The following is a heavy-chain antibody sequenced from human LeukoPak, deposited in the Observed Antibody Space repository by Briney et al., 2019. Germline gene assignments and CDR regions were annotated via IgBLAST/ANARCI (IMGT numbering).Heavy chain of an antibody. J-gene: IGHJ4*02. D-gene: IGHD2-2*01. CDR1: GGSISSCNYQ. Sequence: SETLSLTRTVSGGSISSCNYQWAWIRQSPGKGLEWIGSIYYDGSTNYNPSLKSRVTIPVDMSKNQFSLKLSSVTASDTAVYYCARHPSCTVVTHCSFDYWGQGTLVTVSS. V-gene: IGHV4-39*01. CDR2: IYYDGST. CDR3: ARHPSCTVVTHCSFDY.